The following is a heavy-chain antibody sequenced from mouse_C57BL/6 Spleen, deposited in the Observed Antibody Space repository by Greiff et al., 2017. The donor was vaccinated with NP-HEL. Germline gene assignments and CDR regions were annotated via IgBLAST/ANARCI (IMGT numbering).Heavy chain of an antibody. CDR2: ISYDGSN. V-gene: IGHV3-6*01. J-gene: IGHJ3*01. CDR3: ARGRAWFAY. CDR1: GYSITSGYY. Sequence: EVHLVESGPGLVKPSQSLSLTCSVTGYSITSGYYWNWIRQFPGNKLEWMGYISYDGSNNYNPSLKNRISITRDTSKNQFFLKLNSVTTEDTATYYCARGRAWFAYWGQGTLVTVSA.